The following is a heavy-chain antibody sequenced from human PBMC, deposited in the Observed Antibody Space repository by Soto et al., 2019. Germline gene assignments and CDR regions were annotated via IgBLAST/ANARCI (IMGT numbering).Heavy chain of an antibody. D-gene: IGHD6-13*01. CDR1: GGTFSSYT. CDR3: ASPGFAAAGPGFD. Sequence: QVQLVQSGAEVKKPGSSVKVSCKASGGTFSSYTSTWVRQAPRQGLEWMGRIIPILGIANNAQKFQGRVSITADTSTNTAYMELSSLTSEDTVVYYCASPGFAAAGPGFDWGQGTLVTVSS. J-gene: IGHJ4*02. CDR2: IIPILGIA. V-gene: IGHV1-69*02.